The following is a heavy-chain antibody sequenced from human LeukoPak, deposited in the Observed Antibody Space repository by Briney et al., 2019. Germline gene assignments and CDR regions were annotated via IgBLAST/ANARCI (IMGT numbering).Heavy chain of an antibody. J-gene: IGHJ6*03. CDR2: IYYIGST. D-gene: IGHD2-2*02. V-gene: IGHV4-59*01. Sequence: PSETLPLTCTDSGGSISSYFWCRIRQPPGKGLEWMGYIYYIGSTKYNPSLQSRVDISVETTKNKLSLKLSSTTAADTAVYYCARVGYCSSTSCYTGYYYMDVWGKGTTVTVSS. CDR3: ARVGYCSSTSCYTGYYYMDV. CDR1: GGSISSYF.